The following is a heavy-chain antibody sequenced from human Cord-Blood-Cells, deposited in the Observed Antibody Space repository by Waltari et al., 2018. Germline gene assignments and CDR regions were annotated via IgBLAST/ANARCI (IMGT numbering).Heavy chain of an antibody. V-gene: IGHV1-69*01. CDR1: GGTFSSYA. Sequence: QVQLVQSGAEVKKPGSSVKVSCKASGGTFSSYAISWVRQAPGQGLGWMGGSIPIFGTANYAQKFQGRVTITADESTSTAYMELSSLRSEDTAVYYCARMAVRGVIIKYYYYGMDVWGQGTTVTVSS. CDR2: SIPIFGTA. CDR3: ARMAVRGVIIKYYYYGMDV. J-gene: IGHJ6*02. D-gene: IGHD3-10*01.